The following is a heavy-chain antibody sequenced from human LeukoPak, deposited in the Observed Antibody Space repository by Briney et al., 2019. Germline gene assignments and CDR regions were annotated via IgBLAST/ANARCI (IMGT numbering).Heavy chain of an antibody. V-gene: IGHV4-59*01. Sequence: PSETLSLTCTVPGGSISSYYWSWIRQPPGKGLEWIACISYSGSTKYNPSLKTRVTISVDTSKNQLSLKLSSVTAADTAVYYCAREPGFDSSGYLNWFDAWGQGTLVTVSS. D-gene: IGHD3-22*01. CDR3: AREPGFDSSGYLNWFDA. J-gene: IGHJ5*02. CDR2: ISYSGST. CDR1: GGSISSYY.